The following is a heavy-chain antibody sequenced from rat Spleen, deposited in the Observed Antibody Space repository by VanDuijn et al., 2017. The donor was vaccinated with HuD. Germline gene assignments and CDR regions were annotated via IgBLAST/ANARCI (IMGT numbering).Heavy chain of an antibody. CDR3: ARTYGGFPFAY. Sequence: VQLVESGGGLVQPGRSLKLSCAASGFTFSNYGMAWVRQTPTKGLEWVASISSRGSNTYYGASVKGRFPIPRDKAKNTGYLQMNNLRSEDTAMYYCARTYGGFPFAYWGQGTLVSVSS. D-gene: IGHD1-11*01. J-gene: IGHJ3*01. V-gene: IGHV5S13*01. CDR1: GFTFSNYG. CDR2: ISSRGSNT.